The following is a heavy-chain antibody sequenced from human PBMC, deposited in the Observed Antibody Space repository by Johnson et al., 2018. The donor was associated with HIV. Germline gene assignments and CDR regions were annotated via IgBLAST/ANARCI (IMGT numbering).Heavy chain of an antibody. D-gene: IGHD1-26*01. CDR2: ISWDGGNT. CDR3: ARDEGHSGSDAFYI. J-gene: IGHJ3*02. Sequence: VQLVESGGVGVQPGGSLRLSCAASGFIFNDYAMHWVRQVPGKGLEWVSLISWDGGNTYYAYSVKGRFTISRDNAKNSLYLQMNSLRAEDTAVYYCARDEGHSGSDAFYIWGQGTMVTVSS. CDR1: GFIFNDYA. V-gene: IGHV3-43D*03.